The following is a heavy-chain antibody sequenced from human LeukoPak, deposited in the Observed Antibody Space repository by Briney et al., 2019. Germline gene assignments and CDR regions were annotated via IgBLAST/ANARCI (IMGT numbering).Heavy chain of an antibody. CDR3: AKDLVKAPYYGSGSTFDY. Sequence: GGSLRLSCTASGFILNSYGMHWVRQAPGKGLEWVAVISYDGSNKYYADSVKGRFTISRDNSKNTLYLQMDSLRAEDTAVYYCAKDLVKAPYYGSGSTFDYWGQGTLVTVSS. CDR1: GFILNSYG. V-gene: IGHV3-30*19. J-gene: IGHJ4*02. D-gene: IGHD3-10*01. CDR2: ISYDGSNK.